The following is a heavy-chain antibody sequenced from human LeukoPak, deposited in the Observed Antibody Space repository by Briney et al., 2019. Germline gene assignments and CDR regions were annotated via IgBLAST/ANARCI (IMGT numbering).Heavy chain of an antibody. CDR1: RFSFSSYA. CDR3: VIGPRQRRGLNTY. CDR2: NSGNGGST. J-gene: IGHJ4*02. D-gene: IGHD3/OR15-3a*01. V-gene: IGHV3-23*01. Sequence: PGGSLRLSCASTRFSFSSYAMSWVRQAPGKGLEGVSGNSGNGGSTYHADSVKGRFTISRDNSKNTVFLQMNSLRADDTAVYYCVIGPRQRRGLNTYWGQGTLVIVSS.